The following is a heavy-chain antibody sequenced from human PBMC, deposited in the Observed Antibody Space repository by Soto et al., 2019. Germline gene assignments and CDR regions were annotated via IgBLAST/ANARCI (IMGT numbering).Heavy chain of an antibody. CDR1: GGSVSSGSYY. Sequence: KPSETLSLTCTVSGGSVSSGSYYWSWIRQPPGKGLEWIGYIYYSGSTNYNPSLKSRVTISVDTSKNQFSLKLSSVTAADTAVYYCARGAGIAASRYYYYGMDVWGQGTTVTVSS. CDR2: IYYSGST. CDR3: ARGAGIAASRYYYYGMDV. J-gene: IGHJ6*02. D-gene: IGHD6-13*01. V-gene: IGHV4-61*01.